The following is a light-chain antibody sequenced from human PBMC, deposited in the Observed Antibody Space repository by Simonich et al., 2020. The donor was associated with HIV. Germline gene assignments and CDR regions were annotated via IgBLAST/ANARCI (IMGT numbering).Light chain of an antibody. J-gene: IGKJ2*01. Sequence: DIVMTQSPDSLAVSLGERATINCKSSQSILYSSNNKNYLAWYQQQPGQPPKLLIYWASTRESGVPDRFSGSESGTDFTLTISSLQAEDVAVYYCQQYYITPYTFGQGTKLEIQ. CDR3: QQYYITPYT. V-gene: IGKV4-1*01. CDR1: QSILYSSNNKNY. CDR2: WAS.